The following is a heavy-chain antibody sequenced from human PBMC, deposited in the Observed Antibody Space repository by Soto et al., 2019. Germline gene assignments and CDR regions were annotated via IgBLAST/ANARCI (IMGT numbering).Heavy chain of an antibody. CDR2: ISDDGSNK. V-gene: IGHV3-30-3*01. CDR3: ARRYDFWSVLDYGMDV. D-gene: IGHD3-3*01. Sequence: QVQLVESGGGVVQPGRSLRLSCAASGFTFSSYAMHWVRQAPGKGLVWVAVISDDGSNKYYAESVKGRFTISRDNSKMTLYLQMNSLRAEDTAVYYCARRYDFWSVLDYGMDVWGQGTPVTVSS. CDR1: GFTFSSYA. J-gene: IGHJ6*02.